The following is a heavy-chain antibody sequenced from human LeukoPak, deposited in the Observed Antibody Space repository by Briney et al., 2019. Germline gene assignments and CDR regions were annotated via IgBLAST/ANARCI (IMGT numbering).Heavy chain of an antibody. Sequence: SETLPLTCTVSGGSISSHYWSWIRQPPGKGLEWIGYIYYSGSTNYNPSLKSRVTISVDTSKNQFSLKLSSVTAADTAVYYCASLGVLPNPYYYYYYMDVWGKGTTVTVSS. J-gene: IGHJ6*03. CDR1: GGSISSHY. D-gene: IGHD1-14*01. CDR3: ASLGVLPNPYYYYYYMDV. CDR2: IYYSGST. V-gene: IGHV4-59*11.